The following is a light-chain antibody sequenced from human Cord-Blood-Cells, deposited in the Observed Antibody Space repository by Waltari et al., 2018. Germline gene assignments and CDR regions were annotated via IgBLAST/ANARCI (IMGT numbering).Light chain of an antibody. CDR2: KAS. CDR1: QSISSW. CDR3: QQYNSYPWT. Sequence: DIQMTQSPYTLSASVGARVTITCRASQSISSWLAWYQPKPGKAPKLRIYKASSLESGVPSRFSGSGSGTEFTLTISSLQPDDFATYYCQQYNSYPWTFGQGTKVEIK. V-gene: IGKV1-5*03. J-gene: IGKJ1*01.